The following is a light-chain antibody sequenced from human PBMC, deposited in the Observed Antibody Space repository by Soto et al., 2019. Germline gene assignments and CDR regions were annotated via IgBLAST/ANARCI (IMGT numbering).Light chain of an antibody. CDR1: QSVLYSSNNKNY. CDR3: QQYYSTPWT. J-gene: IGKJ1*01. V-gene: IGKV4-1*01. CDR2: WAS. Sequence: DIVMTQSPDSLAVSLGERATINCKSSQSVLYSSNNKNYLAWYQQKTGQPPKMIIYWASTRESGVPDRFSGSGSGTDFTLSISSLQAEDVAVYYCQQYYSTPWTFGQVTKVEIK.